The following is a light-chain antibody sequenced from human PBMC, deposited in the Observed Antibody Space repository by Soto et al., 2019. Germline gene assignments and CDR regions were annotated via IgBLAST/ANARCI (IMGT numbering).Light chain of an antibody. J-gene: IGLJ2*01. CDR3: SSYATSTTVL. V-gene: IGLV2-14*03. Sequence: QSVLTQPASVSGSTGQSITISCTGTSSDVGGYNYVSWYQQHPGRAPQLMIYDVSHRPSGVSNRFSGSRSGNTASLTISGLQAEDEADYYCSSYATSTTVLFGGGTKLTVL. CDR1: SSDVGGYNY. CDR2: DVS.